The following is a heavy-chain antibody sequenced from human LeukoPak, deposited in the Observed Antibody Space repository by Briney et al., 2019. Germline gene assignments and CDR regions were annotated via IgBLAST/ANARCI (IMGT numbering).Heavy chain of an antibody. V-gene: IGHV4-59*01. D-gene: IGHD6-13*01. J-gene: IGHJ3*02. CDR1: GGSISSYY. Sequence: PSETLSLTCTVSGGSISSYYWSWIRQPPGKGLEWIGYIYYSGSTNYNPSLKSRVTISVDTSKNQFSLKLSSVTAADTAVYYCARSLPRWYAAFGIWGQGTMVTVSS. CDR2: IYYSGST. CDR3: ARSLPRWYAAFGI.